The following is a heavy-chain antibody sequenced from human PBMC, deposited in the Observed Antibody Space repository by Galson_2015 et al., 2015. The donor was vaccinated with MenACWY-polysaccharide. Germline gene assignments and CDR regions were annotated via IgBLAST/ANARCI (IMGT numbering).Heavy chain of an antibody. CDR3: ARAPTLYCSSTSCFNKYAFDV. CDR1: GGSINSRSYH. CDR2: IYYRGNT. D-gene: IGHD2-2*01. Sequence: SETLSLTCTVSGGSINSRSYHWGWIRQPPGKGLEWIGIIYYRGNTYYNPSLESRVTIPVDTSNNQFSLMLSSVTAADTALYYCARAPTLYCSSTSCFNKYAFDVWGQGTMVTVSS. J-gene: IGHJ3*01. V-gene: IGHV4-39*01.